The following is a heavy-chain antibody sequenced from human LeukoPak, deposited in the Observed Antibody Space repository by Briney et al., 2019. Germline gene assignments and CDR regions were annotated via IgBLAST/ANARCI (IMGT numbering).Heavy chain of an antibody. CDR2: ITPTGGSA. CDR1: GFTFSSYG. V-gene: IGHV3-64*01. CDR3: ARSNSGWFDS. Sequence: GGSLTLSCAASGFTFSSYGMHWVRQAPGKGPESVSAITPTGGSAYYTNSVQGRFTISRDNSKNTLYLQMGNLRGDDMAVYYCARSNSGWFDSWGQGTLVTVSS. J-gene: IGHJ5*01. D-gene: IGHD6-19*01.